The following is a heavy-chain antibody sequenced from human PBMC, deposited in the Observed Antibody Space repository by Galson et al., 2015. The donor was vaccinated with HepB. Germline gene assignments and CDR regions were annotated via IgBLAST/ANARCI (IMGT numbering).Heavy chain of an antibody. D-gene: IGHD6-6*01. CDR2: IYSGGST. J-gene: IGHJ6*02. CDR1: GFTVSSNY. CDR3: ARSRIAGRGSYYYGLVV. Sequence: SLRLSCADSGFTVSSNYMSWVRQAPGKGLEWVSVIYSGGSTYYADSVKGRFTISRDNSKNTLYLQMNSLRAEDTAVYYCARSRIAGRGSYYYGLVVGDQRTTVTVSS. V-gene: IGHV3-66*01.